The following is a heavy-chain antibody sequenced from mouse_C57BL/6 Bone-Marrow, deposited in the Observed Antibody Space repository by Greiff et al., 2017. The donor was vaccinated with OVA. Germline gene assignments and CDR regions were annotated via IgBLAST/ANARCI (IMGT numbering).Heavy chain of an antibody. J-gene: IGHJ2*01. CDR1: GYTFTSYW. CDR2: IHPNSGST. V-gene: IGHV1-64*01. CDR3: ARWGWDEVNYFDY. Sequence: VQLQQPGAELVKPGASVKLSCKASGYTFTSYWMHWVKQRPGQGLEWIGMIHPNSGSTNYNEKFKSKATLTVDKSSSTAYMQLSSLTSEDSAVYYCARWGWDEVNYFDYWGQGTTLTVSS. D-gene: IGHD4-1*01.